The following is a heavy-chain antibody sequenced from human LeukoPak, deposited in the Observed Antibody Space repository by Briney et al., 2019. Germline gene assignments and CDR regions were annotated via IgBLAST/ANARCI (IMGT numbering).Heavy chain of an antibody. CDR3: ARAIRGRMIVVPVDTRFDP. J-gene: IGHJ5*02. D-gene: IGHD3-22*01. V-gene: IGHV4-34*10. CDR1: GASFSNYY. CDR2: INHSGST. Sequence: SETLSLTCAVYGASFSNYYWTWIRQPPGKGLQWIGEINHSGSTNYNPSLKSRVTMSVDSSKNQISLKLSSVTAADTAVYYCARAIRGRMIVVPVDTRFDPWGQGTLVTVSS.